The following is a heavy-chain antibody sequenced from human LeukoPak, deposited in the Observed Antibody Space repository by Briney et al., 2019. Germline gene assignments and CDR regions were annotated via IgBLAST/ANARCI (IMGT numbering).Heavy chain of an antibody. CDR2: INHSGST. CDR1: GGSFSGYY. Sequence: SETLSLTCAVYGGSFSGYYWSWIRQPPGKGLEWIGEINHSGSTNYNPSLKSRVTISVDTSKNQFSLKLSSVTAADTAVYYCARAPMRGYYDFCSGNRSPGDWFDPWGQGTLVTVSS. CDR3: ARAPMRGYYDFCSGNRSPGDWFDP. V-gene: IGHV4-34*01. J-gene: IGHJ5*02. D-gene: IGHD3-3*01.